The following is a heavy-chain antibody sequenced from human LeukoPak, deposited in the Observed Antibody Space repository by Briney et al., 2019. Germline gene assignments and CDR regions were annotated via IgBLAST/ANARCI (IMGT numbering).Heavy chain of an antibody. CDR3: ATYSSSWYYFDY. CDR2: ISSNGGST. CDR1: GFTFSSYA. V-gene: IGHV3-64*01. Sequence: GGSLRLSCAASGFTFSSYAMHWVRQAPGKGLEYVSAISSNGGSTYYANSVKGRFTISRDNSENTLYLQMGSLRAEDMAVYYCATYSSSWYYFDYWGQGTLVTVSS. J-gene: IGHJ4*02. D-gene: IGHD6-13*01.